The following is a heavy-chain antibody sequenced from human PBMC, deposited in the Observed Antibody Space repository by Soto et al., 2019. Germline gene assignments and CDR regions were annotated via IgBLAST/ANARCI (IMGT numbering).Heavy chain of an antibody. CDR1: GDTFSSYT. CDR3: AIRWGRVTGDDY. V-gene: IGHV1-69*02. J-gene: IGHJ4*02. D-gene: IGHD3-16*01. CDR2: IIPIVGIA. Sequence: QVQLVQSGAEVKKPGSSVKVSCKASGDTFSSYTFNWVRQAPGQGLEWMGRIIPIVGIANYAQNFQGRVTITANKSTSTDYMEVTSLGTEVTAVDYCAIRWGRVTGDDYWGQGTLVVVSS.